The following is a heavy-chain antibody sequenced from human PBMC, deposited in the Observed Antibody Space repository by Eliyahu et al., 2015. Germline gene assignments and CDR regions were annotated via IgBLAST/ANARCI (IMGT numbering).Heavy chain of an antibody. J-gene: IGHJ4*02. CDR3: ARVGVGRPFDY. CDR2: IHLDGSER. V-gene: IGHV3-7*01. Sequence: EVQLVESGGGLVQPGGSLRLSCAASGLTFSRYWMTWVRQAPGKGLEWGANIHLDGSERNYVDSVKGRFTISRDNAENSLYLQMNSLRVEDTAVYYCARVGVGRPFDYWGQGTLVTVSS. D-gene: IGHD3-3*01. CDR1: GLTFSRYW.